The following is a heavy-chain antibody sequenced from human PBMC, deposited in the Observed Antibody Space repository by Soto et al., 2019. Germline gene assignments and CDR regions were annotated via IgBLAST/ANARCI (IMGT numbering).Heavy chain of an antibody. CDR2: IKSKTDSGTT. Sequence: SWVSLRLSCAASGFPFSNAWMSWVRQAPGKGLEWVGRIKSKTDSGTTDYAAPVKGRFTISRDDSKNTLYLQMNSLKTEDTAVYYCTAEGTGPLRTYYYYGMVGVCQGTTVTVYS. CDR3: TAEGTGPLRTYYYYGMVG. D-gene: IGHD1-1*01. J-gene: IGHJ6*02. V-gene: IGHV3-15*01. CDR1: GFPFSNAW.